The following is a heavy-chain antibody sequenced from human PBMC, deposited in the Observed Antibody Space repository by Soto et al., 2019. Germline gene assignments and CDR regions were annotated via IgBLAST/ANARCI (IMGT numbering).Heavy chain of an antibody. CDR2: IYYSGYT. D-gene: IGHD4-17*01. Sequence: PSETLSLTCTVPSSSVSSNYWNWIRQSPGKGLEWIGYIYYSGYTNYNPSLKSRITISVDTSKNQFSLKLSSVTPADTAVYYCAGGGMTTVPYWGQGTLVTVS. CDR3: AGGGMTTVPY. V-gene: IGHV4-59*02. J-gene: IGHJ4*02. CDR1: SSSVSSNY.